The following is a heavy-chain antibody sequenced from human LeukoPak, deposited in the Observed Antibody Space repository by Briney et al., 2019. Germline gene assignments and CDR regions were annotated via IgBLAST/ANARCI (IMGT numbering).Heavy chain of an antibody. CDR2: MYHSGST. CDR1: GYSISSGYY. Sequence: SETLSLTCTVSGYSISSGYYWGWIRQPPGKGLEWIGGMYHSGSTYYNPSLKSRVTISVDTSKNQFSLKLSSVTAADTAVYYCARSVGATEYFQHWGQGALVTVSS. CDR3: ARSVGATEYFQH. J-gene: IGHJ1*01. V-gene: IGHV4-38-2*02. D-gene: IGHD1-26*01.